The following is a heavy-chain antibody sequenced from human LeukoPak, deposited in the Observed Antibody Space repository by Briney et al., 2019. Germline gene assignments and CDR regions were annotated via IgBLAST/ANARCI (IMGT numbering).Heavy chain of an antibody. CDR3: ARSERLPVGGYFDY. J-gene: IGHJ4*02. V-gene: IGHV4-59*12. CDR2: IYYSGST. Sequence: SETLSLTCTVSGGSISSYYWSWIRQPPGKGLEWIGYIYYSGSTNYNPSLKSRVTISVDTSKNQFSLKLSSVTAADTAVYYCARSERLPVGGYFDYWGQGTLVTVSS. D-gene: IGHD1-1*01. CDR1: GGSISSYY.